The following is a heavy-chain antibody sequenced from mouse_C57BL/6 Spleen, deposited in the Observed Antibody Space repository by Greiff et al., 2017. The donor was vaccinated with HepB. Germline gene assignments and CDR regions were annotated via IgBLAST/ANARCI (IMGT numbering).Heavy chain of an antibody. CDR1: GFTFTSYW. CDR3: ARGAAAFAY. CDR2: INPSNGGT. Sequence: QVQLQQPGTELVKPGASVKLSCKASGFTFTSYWMHWVQQRPGQGLEWIGNINPSNGGTNYNEKLKSKATLAVDKTSSTAYMQLSSLTSEDSAVYYCARGAAAFAYWGQGTLVTVSA. V-gene: IGHV1-53*01. D-gene: IGHD6-1*01. J-gene: IGHJ3*01.